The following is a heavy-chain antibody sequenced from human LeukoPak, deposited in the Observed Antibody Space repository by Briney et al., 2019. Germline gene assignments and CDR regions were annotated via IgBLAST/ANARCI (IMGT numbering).Heavy chain of an antibody. D-gene: IGHD3-3*01. CDR3: ARDSEPDFWSGYYRLDY. CDR1: GFTFSSYS. V-gene: IGHV3-21*06. J-gene: IGHJ4*02. Sequence: GGSLRLSCAASGFTFSSYSMNWVRQAPGKGLEWVSSISSSSSYMYYADSVKGRFTISRDNAKNSLYLQMNSLRAEDTAVYYCARDSEPDFWSGYYRLDYWGQGTLVTVSS. CDR2: ISSSSSYM.